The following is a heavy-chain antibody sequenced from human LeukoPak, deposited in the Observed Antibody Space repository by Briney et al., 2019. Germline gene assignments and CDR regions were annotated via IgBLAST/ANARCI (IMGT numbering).Heavy chain of an antibody. CDR2: IAPSVDTT. CDR3: VREESGGYFDY. Sequence: ASVKVSCKSFGFTFTNYLLHWVRQAPGQGLEWVGRIAPSVDTTNHAQKFRGRVTMTRDTSTSTVYMELSSLRSDDTAIYYCVREESGGYFDYWGQGTLVTVSS. CDR1: GFTFTNYL. D-gene: IGHD2-8*02. V-gene: IGHV1-46*01. J-gene: IGHJ4*02.